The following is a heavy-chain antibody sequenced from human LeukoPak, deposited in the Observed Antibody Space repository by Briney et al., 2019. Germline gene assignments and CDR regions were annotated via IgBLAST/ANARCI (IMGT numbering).Heavy chain of an antibody. J-gene: IGHJ6*02. Sequence: ASVKVSCKASGYTFTSYGISWVRQAPGQGLEWMGWISAYNGNTNYAQKLQGRVTMTTDTSTSTAYMELRSLRSDDTAVYYCERDGSSGWYALYYYYYGMDVWGQGTTVTVSS. CDR1: GYTFTSYG. V-gene: IGHV1-18*01. CDR2: ISAYNGNT. D-gene: IGHD6-19*01. CDR3: ERDGSSGWYALYYYYYGMDV.